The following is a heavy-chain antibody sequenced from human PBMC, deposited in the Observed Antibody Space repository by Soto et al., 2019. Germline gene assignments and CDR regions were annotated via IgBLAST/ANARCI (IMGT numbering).Heavy chain of an antibody. CDR1: GFRFSSYW. CDR2: IKQDGSEI. J-gene: IGHJ6*03. V-gene: IGHV3-7*01. CDR3: ARTGSYHYYYFMDV. Sequence: PGGSLRLSCVASGFRFSSYWMTWVRQSPGKGLEWVANIKQDGSEINYVDPVRGRFTISRDNAKNSLYLQMNSLGAEDTALYYCARTGSYHYYYFMDVWGKGTTVTVSS.